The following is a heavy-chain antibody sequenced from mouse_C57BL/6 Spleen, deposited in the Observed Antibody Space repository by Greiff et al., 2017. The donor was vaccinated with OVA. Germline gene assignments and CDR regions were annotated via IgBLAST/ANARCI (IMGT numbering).Heavy chain of an antibody. CDR3: ARSYGSSYPYWYFDV. Sequence: VQLQQPGAELVKPGASVKMSCKASGYTFTSYWITWVKQRPGQGLEWIGDIYPGSGSTNYNEKFKSKATLTVDTSSSTAYMQLSSLTSEDSAVYYCARSYGSSYPYWYFDVWGTGTTVTVSS. J-gene: IGHJ1*03. D-gene: IGHD1-1*01. V-gene: IGHV1-55*01. CDR2: IYPGSGST. CDR1: GYTFTSYW.